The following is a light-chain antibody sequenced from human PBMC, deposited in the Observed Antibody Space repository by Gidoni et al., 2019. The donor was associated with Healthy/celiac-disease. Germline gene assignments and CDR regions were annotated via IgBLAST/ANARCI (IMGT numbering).Light chain of an antibody. CDR3: QQRSNWPLLT. CDR1: QSVRSY. V-gene: IGKV3-11*01. J-gene: IGKJ4*01. Sequence: EIVVTKDPATLSLSPGERATLSCRASQSVRSYLAWYQQKPGQAPRLLIYYASHRATGIPARFSGSGSGTDFTLTIRSLVPEDFAVYYCQQRSNWPLLTFXGXTKVEIK. CDR2: YAS.